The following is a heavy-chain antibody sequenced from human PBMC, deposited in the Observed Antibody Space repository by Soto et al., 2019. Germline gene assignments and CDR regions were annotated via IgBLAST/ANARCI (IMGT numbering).Heavy chain of an antibody. CDR1: GFTFKNYG. CDR2: IWYDGSQK. J-gene: IGHJ4*02. Sequence: GGSLRLSCAASGFTFKNYGIHWVRQTPGKGLEWVTVIWYDGSQKHYADSVKGRFTISRDNSKNTVYLQMNSLRAEDTAVYYCVRENPYSSGSFDYWGPGTLVTVSS. CDR3: VRENPYSSGSFDY. D-gene: IGHD6-19*01. V-gene: IGHV3-33*01.